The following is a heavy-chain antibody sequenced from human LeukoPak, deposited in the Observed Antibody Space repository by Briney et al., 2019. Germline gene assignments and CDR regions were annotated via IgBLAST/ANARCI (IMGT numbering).Heavy chain of an antibody. D-gene: IGHD1-26*01. CDR3: ARAPSGSPHDVFDI. V-gene: IGHV3-21*01. CDR1: GFTFSSYS. J-gene: IGHJ3*02. Sequence: GGSLRLSCAASGFTFSSYSMNWVRQAPGKGLEWVSSISSSSSYIYYADSVKGRFTISRDNAKNSLYLQMNSLRAEDTALYYCARAPSGSPHDVFDIWGQGTMVTVSS. CDR2: ISSSSSYI.